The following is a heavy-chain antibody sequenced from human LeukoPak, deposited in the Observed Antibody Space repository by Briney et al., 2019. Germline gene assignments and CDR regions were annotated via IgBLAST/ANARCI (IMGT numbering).Heavy chain of an antibody. CDR3: ARSRSVIQLWLMTY. D-gene: IGHD5-18*01. CDR2: IYPGDSDT. Sequence: KGGESLQISCKGSGYSFTSYWIGWVRQLPGKGLEWMGIIYPGDSDTRYSPSFQGQVTISADKSISTAYLQWSSLKASDTAMYYCARSRSVIQLWLMTYWGQGTLVTVSS. CDR1: GYSFTSYW. V-gene: IGHV5-51*01. J-gene: IGHJ4*02.